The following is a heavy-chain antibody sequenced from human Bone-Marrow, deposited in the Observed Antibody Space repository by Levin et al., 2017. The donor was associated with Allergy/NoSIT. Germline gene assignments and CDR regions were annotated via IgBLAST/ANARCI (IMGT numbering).Heavy chain of an antibody. CDR1: GGSVRGENYY. Sequence: SETLSLTCSVSGGSVRGENYYWSWLRQPPGKGLEWIGYISYSGTTTYSPSLESRVTISLGASENQFSLRLNSLTAADTAVYYCARDHGDSSDAFAIWGQGTMVTVTS. D-gene: IGHD4-17*01. V-gene: IGHV4-61*01. CDR3: ARDHGDSSDAFAI. J-gene: IGHJ3*02. CDR2: ISYSGTT.